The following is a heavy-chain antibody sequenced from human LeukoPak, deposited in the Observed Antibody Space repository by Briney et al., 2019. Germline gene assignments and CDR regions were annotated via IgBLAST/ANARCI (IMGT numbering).Heavy chain of an antibody. D-gene: IGHD3-10*01. J-gene: IGHJ4*02. V-gene: IGHV1-18*01. CDR1: GYTFTSYD. CDR3: ARGPLYYGSGSSSPFDY. Sequence: ASVKVSCKASGYTFTSYDINWVRQATGQGLEWMGWISAYNGNTNYAQKLQGRVTMTTDTSTSTAYMELSSLRSEDTAVYYCARGPLYYGSGSSSPFDYWGQGTLVTVSS. CDR2: ISAYNGNT.